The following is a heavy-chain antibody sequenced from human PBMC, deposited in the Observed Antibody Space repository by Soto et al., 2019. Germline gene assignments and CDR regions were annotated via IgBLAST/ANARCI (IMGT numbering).Heavy chain of an antibody. Sequence: GGARRLSCAASGCTFSSYAMSWGRQAPGKGLEWVSAISGSGGSTYYADSVKGRFTISRDNSKNTLYLQMNSLRAEDTAVYYCAIRIAALRKNPSSGMDGWGQGTTVTVSS. V-gene: IGHV3-23*01. CDR1: GCTFSSYA. D-gene: IGHD6-25*01. CDR2: ISGSGGST. J-gene: IGHJ6*02. CDR3: AIRIAALRKNPSSGMDG.